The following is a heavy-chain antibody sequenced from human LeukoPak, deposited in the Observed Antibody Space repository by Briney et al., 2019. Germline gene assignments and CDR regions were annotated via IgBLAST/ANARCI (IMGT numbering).Heavy chain of an antibody. V-gene: IGHV1-69*05. Sequence: SVKVSCKASGGTFSSYSISWVRHAPGQGLEWMGGIIPIFGTANYAQKFQGRVTITTDESTSTAYMKLSSLRSEDTPVYYCAGLVSGGGSRFDPWGQGTLVTVSS. CDR1: GGTFSSYS. D-gene: IGHD6-19*01. CDR3: AGLVSGGGSRFDP. CDR2: IIPIFGTA. J-gene: IGHJ5*02.